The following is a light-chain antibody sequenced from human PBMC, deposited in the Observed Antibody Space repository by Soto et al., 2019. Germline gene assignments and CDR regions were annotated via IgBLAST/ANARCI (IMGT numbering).Light chain of an antibody. V-gene: IGKV1-5*03. CDR1: QSVSNW. J-gene: IGKJ1*01. CDR2: KAS. CDR3: QHYNGYRWT. Sequence: DVQMTQNPSTLSASVGDRVTITCRASQSVSNWLAWYQQKPGKAPKILIYKASSLESGVPSRFSGSGSGTEFTLTISSLRPDDFATYYCQHYNGYRWTFGQGTKVDIK.